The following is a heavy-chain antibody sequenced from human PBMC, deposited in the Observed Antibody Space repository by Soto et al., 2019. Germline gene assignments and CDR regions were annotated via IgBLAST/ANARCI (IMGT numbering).Heavy chain of an antibody. J-gene: IGHJ4*02. CDR2: ISGSGGST. CDR3: ARHVTYYYDSSGYSHFDY. D-gene: IGHD3-22*01. V-gene: IGHV3-23*01. Sequence: EVQLLESGGGLVQPGGSLRLSCAASGFTFSSYAMSWVRQAPGKGLEWVSAISGSGGSTYYADSVKGRFTISRDNSKNTLYLQMNSPRAEDTAVYYCARHVTYYYDSSGYSHFDYWGQGTLVTVSS. CDR1: GFTFSSYA.